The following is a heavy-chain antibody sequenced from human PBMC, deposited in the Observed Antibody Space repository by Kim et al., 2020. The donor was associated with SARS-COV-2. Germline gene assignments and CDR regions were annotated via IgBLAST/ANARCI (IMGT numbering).Heavy chain of an antibody. CDR2: IYWDDDK. D-gene: IGHD5-18*01. J-gene: IGHJ6*02. CDR1: GFSLSTSGVG. CDR3: ARTRGPTGNRGGSRGSFNWIQLWGYYYYYGLEV. V-gene: IGHV2-5*02. Sequence: SGPTLVNPTQTLTLTCTFSGFSLSTSGVGVGWIRQPPGKALEWLALIYWDDDKRYSPSLKSRLTITKDTSKNQVVLTMTNMDPVDTATYHCARTRGPTGNRGGSRGSFNWIQLWGYYYYYGLEVWGQGAPVTVSS.